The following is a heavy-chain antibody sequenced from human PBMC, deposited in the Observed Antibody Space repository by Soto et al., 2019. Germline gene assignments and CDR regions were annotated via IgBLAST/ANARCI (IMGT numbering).Heavy chain of an antibody. CDR3: ARGRYSGSYFLDY. CDR1: GFTFNTYS. D-gene: IGHD1-26*01. Sequence: ESGGGLVQPGGSLRLSCAASGFTFNTYSMNWVRQAPGKGLEWVSYISSGSSNIYYGDSVKGRFTISRDSAKNSLFLQMNSLRDEDTAVYYCARGRYSGSYFLDYWGQGTLVTVSS. J-gene: IGHJ4*02. CDR2: ISSGSSNI. V-gene: IGHV3-48*02.